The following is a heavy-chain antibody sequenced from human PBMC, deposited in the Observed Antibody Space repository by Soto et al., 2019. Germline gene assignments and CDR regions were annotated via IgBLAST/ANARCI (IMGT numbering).Heavy chain of an antibody. CDR1: GFTFSSYG. CDR2: ISYDGSNK. Sequence: GGSLRLSCAASGFTFSSYGMHWVRQAPGKGLEWVAVISYDGSNKYYADSVKGRFTISRDNSKNTLYLQMNSLRAEDTAVYYCAKDRGCGGDCYPYYYYGMDVWGQGTTVTVSS. V-gene: IGHV3-30*18. D-gene: IGHD2-21*02. CDR3: AKDRGCGGDCYPYYYYGMDV. J-gene: IGHJ6*02.